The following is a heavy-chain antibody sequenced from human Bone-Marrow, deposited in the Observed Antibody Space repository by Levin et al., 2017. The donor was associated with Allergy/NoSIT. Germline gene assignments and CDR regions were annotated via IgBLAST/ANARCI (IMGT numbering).Heavy chain of an antibody. CDR2: IWYDGSNK. D-gene: IGHD4-23*01. J-gene: IGHJ4*02. V-gene: IGHV3-33*01. Sequence: LSLTCAASGFTFSSYGMHWVRQAPGKGLEWVAVIWYDGSNKYYADSVKGRFTISRDNSKNTLYLQMNSLRAEDTAVYYCARATVVNLFDYWGQGTLVTVSS. CDR3: ARATVVNLFDY. CDR1: GFTFSSYG.